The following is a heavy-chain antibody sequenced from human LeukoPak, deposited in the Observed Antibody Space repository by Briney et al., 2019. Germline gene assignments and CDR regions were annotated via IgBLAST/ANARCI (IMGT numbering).Heavy chain of an antibody. V-gene: IGHV3-23*01. CDR1: GFTFSSYA. D-gene: IGHD3-10*01. J-gene: IGHJ4*02. CDR3: ASVYFYGSGSYYNDY. CDR2: ISGSGGST. Sequence: GGSLRLSCAASGFTFSSYAMSWVRQAPGKGLEWVSAISGSGGSTYYADSVKGRFTISRDNSKNTLYLQMNGLRAEDTAVYYCASVYFYGSGSYYNDYWGQGTLVTVSS.